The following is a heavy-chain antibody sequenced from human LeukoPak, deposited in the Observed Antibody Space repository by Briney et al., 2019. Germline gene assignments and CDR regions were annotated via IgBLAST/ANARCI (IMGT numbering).Heavy chain of an antibody. CDR1: GFTFSDYG. CDR3: AKGIAVSGETYFDY. D-gene: IGHD6-19*01. Sequence: PGGSLRLSYAASGFTFSDYGMNWVRQAPGKGLEWLSHISSTSSTIKYADSVKGRFTISRDNAKNSLYLQMSSLRAEDTALYYCAKGIAVSGETYFDYWGQGTLVTVSS. CDR2: ISSTSSTI. V-gene: IGHV3-48*04. J-gene: IGHJ4*02.